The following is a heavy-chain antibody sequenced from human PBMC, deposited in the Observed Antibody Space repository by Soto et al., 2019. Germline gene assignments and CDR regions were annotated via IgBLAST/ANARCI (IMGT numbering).Heavy chain of an antibody. CDR1: GFTFSSYG. V-gene: IGHV3-30*18. CDR2: ISYDGSNK. D-gene: IGHD6-19*01. Sequence: HPGGSLRLSCSASGFTFSSYGMHWVRQAPGKGLEWVAVISYDGSNKYYADSVKGRFTISRDNSKNTLYLQMNSLRAEDTAVYYCAKSGQASSGWYVLRNCFAPWGQGTLVTVSS. CDR3: AKSGQASSGWYVLRNCFAP. J-gene: IGHJ5*02.